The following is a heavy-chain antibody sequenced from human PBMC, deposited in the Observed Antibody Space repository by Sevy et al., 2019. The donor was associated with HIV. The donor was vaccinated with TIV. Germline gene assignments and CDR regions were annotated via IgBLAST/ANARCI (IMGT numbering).Heavy chain of an antibody. CDR3: AKDSGGYSSGWYYFDY. J-gene: IGHJ4*02. V-gene: IGHV3-9*01. CDR1: GFTFDDYA. Sequence: GGSLRLSCAASGFTFDDYAMHWVRQAPGKGLEWVSGISCNSGSIGYADSVKGRFTISRDNAKNSLYLQMNSLRAEDTALYYCAKDSGGYSSGWYYFDYWGQGTLVTVSS. CDR2: ISCNSGSI. D-gene: IGHD6-19*01.